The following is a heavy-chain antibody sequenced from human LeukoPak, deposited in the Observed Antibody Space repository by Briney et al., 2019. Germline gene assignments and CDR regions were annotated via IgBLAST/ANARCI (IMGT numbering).Heavy chain of an antibody. CDR1: GFTFSSYA. J-gene: IGHJ4*02. CDR3: AKALSRQLLPFDY. Sequence: GGSLRLSSAASGFTFSSYAMSWVRQAPGKGLEWVSAISGSGGSTYYADSVKGRFTISRDNSKNTLYLQMNSLRAEDTAVYYCAKALSRQLLPFDYWGQGTLVTVSS. V-gene: IGHV3-23*01. CDR2: ISGSGGST. D-gene: IGHD2-2*01.